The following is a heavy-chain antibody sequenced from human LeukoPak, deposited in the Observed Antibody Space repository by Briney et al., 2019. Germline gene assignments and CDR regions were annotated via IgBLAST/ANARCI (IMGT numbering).Heavy chain of an antibody. J-gene: IGHJ6*03. CDR2: INTNTGNP. D-gene: IGHD3-10*01. CDR1: GYTFTSYA. CDR3: ARTTMVRGTYYMDV. Sequence: ASVKLSCKASGYTFTSYAMNWVRQAPGQGLEWMGWINTNTGNPTYAHGFTGRFVFSLDTSVSTAYLQISSLKAEDTAVYYCARTTMVRGTYYMDVWGKGTTVTISS. V-gene: IGHV7-4-1*02.